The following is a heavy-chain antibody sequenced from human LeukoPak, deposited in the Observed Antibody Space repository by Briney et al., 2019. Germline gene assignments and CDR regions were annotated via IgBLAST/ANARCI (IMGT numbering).Heavy chain of an antibody. CDR3: ASARDGYNHGLHY. V-gene: IGHV3-33*01. CDR1: GFTFSNYG. Sequence: GRSLRLSCAASGFTFSNYGMHWVRQAPGKGLKWVAGIWSDETSTYSGDPVKGRFTISRDNSKNTLYLQMNSLRAEDTAVYYCASARDGYNHGLHYWGQGTLVTVSS. D-gene: IGHD5-24*01. J-gene: IGHJ4*02. CDR2: IWSDETST.